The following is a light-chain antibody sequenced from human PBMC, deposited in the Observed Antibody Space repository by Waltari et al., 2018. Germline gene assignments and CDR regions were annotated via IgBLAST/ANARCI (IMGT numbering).Light chain of an antibody. J-gene: IGLJ2*01. CDR3: AAWDDSLNGVV. CDR1: SSNIGSHS. V-gene: IGLV1-44*01. Sequence: QSVVTQPPSASGTPGQRVTISCSGSSSNIGSHSVNWYQQLPGTAPKLLIYSNNQWPSVVPDRFSGSKSGTSASLAISGLQSEDEADYYCAAWDDSLNGVVFGGGTKLTVL. CDR2: SNN.